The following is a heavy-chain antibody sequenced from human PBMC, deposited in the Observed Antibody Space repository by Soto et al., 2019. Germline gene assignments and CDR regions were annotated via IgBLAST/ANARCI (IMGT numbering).Heavy chain of an antibody. V-gene: IGHV3-74*01. CDR2: IKGDGTNT. Sequence: EVQLVESGGGLVQFGGSLRLSCAASGFTFSSYWMHWVRQVPGKGLVWVSRIKGDGTNTGYADSVKGRFTISRDNVKNTLYLQMNSLRAEDTAVYYCARGLSGYYGFDYWGQGTEVTVS. CDR1: GFTFSSYW. J-gene: IGHJ4*02. D-gene: IGHD5-12*01. CDR3: ARGLSGYYGFDY.